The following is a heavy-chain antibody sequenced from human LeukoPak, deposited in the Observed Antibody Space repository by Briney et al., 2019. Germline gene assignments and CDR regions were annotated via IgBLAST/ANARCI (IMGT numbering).Heavy chain of an antibody. CDR3: GYRTAFDY. J-gene: IGHJ4*02. D-gene: IGHD1-1*01. CDR1: GFTFSTYE. V-gene: IGHV3-23*01. Sequence: PGGSLRLSCAASGFTFSTYEMSWVRQAPGKGLEWVSTISATGGNTYYADSVKGRFSISRDNSKNTLFLQMNSLRAEDTAVYYCGYRTAFDYWGQGTLVTVSS. CDR2: ISATGGNT.